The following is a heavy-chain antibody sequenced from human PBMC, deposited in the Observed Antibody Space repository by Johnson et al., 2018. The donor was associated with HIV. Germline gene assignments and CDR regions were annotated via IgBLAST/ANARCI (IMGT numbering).Heavy chain of an antibody. J-gene: IGHJ3*01. Sequence: EQLVESGGGLVQPGGSLRLSCVASGFSFSSYPMHWVRQAPGRGLEYVARVTNNGDSTYYVNAVEGRFTISRDNSKNTLYLQMDSVRAEDTGVYYCASDSNFWSGRPDSFDVWGQGTTVTVSS. D-gene: IGHD3-3*01. V-gene: IGHV3-64*01. CDR3: ASDSNFWSGRPDSFDV. CDR1: GFSFSSYP. CDR2: VTNNGDST.